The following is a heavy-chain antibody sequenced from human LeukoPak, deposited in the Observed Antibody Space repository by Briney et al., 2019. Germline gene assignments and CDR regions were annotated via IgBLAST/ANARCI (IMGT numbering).Heavy chain of an antibody. J-gene: IGHJ4*02. CDR1: GFTFSSHA. CDR2: ISRSGGNT. Sequence: GGSLRLSCAASGFTFSSHAMSWVRQAPGKGLEWVAAISRSGGNTYYGDSVGGRFTISRDSSKNTLHLQMDSLRAEDTAVYYCAKDWPVSGDHYSPFDYWGQGTLVSVSS. V-gene: IGHV3-23*01. D-gene: IGHD4-11*01. CDR3: AKDWPVSGDHYSPFDY.